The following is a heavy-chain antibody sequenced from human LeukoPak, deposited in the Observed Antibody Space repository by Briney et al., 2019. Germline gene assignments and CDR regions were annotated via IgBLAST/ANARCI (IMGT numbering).Heavy chain of an antibody. D-gene: IGHD2-2*02. Sequence: PGGSLRLSCAASGFTFSSYAMSWVRQSPGKGLEWVAFISEDGTKKFYVDSVKDRFTISRDNSKNTLYLQMTSLRPEDTAVYYCAKDILPGVGSFDYWGQGTLVTVSS. CDR1: GFTFSSYA. CDR2: ISEDGTKK. V-gene: IGHV3-30*02. J-gene: IGHJ4*02. CDR3: AKDILPGVGSFDY.